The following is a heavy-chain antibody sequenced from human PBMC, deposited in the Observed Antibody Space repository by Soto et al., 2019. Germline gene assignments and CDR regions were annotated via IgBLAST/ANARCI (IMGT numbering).Heavy chain of an antibody. V-gene: IGHV3-23*01. J-gene: IGHJ6*02. D-gene: IGHD2-2*02. CDR3: ASHCSSTSCYKYGMDV. Sequence: GGSLRLSCAASGFTFSSYAMSWVRQAPGKGLEWVSAISGSGGSTYYADSVKGRFTISRDNSKNTLYLQMNSLRAEDTAVYYCASHCSSTSCYKYGMDVWGQGTTVTVS. CDR2: ISGSGGST. CDR1: GFTFSSYA.